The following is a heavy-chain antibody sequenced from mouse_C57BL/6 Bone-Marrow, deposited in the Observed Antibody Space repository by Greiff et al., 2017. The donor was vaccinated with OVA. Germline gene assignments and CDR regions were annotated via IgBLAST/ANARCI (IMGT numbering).Heavy chain of an antibody. D-gene: IGHD1-1*01. V-gene: IGHV1-82*01. Sequence: QVQLQQSGPELVKPGASVKISCKASGYAFSSSWMNWVKQRPGKGLEWIGRIYPGDGDTNYNGKFKGKATLTADKSSSTAYMQLSSLTSEDSAVYFCARTYYYGSSYCYWYFDVWGTGTTVTVSS. CDR1: GYAFSSSW. CDR3: ARTYYYGSSYCYWYFDV. J-gene: IGHJ1*03. CDR2: IYPGDGDT.